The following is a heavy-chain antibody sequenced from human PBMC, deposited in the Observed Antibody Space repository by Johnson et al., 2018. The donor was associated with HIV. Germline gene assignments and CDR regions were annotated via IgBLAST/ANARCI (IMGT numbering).Heavy chain of an antibody. CDR2: ISYDGSNK. Sequence: QVQLVESGGGVVQPGTSLRLSCAASGFTFSSYAMHWVRQAPGKGLEWVAVISYDGSNKYYADSVKGRFTISRDNAKNTLYLQMNSLRAEDTAVYYCAKDGAMAFDIWGQGTLVTVSS. V-gene: IGHV3-30-3*01. CDR1: GFTFSSYA. J-gene: IGHJ3*02. CDR3: AKDGAMAFDI. D-gene: IGHD2-2*01.